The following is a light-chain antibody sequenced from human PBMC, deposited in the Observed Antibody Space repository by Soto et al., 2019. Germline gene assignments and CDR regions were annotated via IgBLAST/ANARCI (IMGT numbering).Light chain of an antibody. CDR3: QQSYRIPYT. J-gene: IGKJ2*01. Sequence: DIQMTQSPSSLSASVGDRVTITCRASQGINTYLNWYEQKPGKAPKLLIYPASSLQSGVPSRFSGGGSGTDFTLTISNLQPEDFATYYCQQSYRIPYTFGQGTKLEIK. V-gene: IGKV1-39*01. CDR1: QGINTY. CDR2: PAS.